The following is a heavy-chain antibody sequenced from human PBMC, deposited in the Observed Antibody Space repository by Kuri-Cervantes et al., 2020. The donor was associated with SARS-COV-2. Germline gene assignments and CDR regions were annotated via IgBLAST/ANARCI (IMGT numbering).Heavy chain of an antibody. CDR1: GFTFSQYA. V-gene: IGHV3-30*09. CDR2: ISYDGSNK. J-gene: IGHJ3*02. D-gene: IGHD1-26*01. CDR3: ARAVPRGIVGATYAFDI. Sequence: GESLKISCTASGFTFSQYAMHWVRQAPGKGLEWVAVISYDGSNKYYADSVKGQFAISRDNSKNTLYLQTNSLRAEDTAVYYCARAVPRGIVGATYAFDIWGQGTMVTVSS.